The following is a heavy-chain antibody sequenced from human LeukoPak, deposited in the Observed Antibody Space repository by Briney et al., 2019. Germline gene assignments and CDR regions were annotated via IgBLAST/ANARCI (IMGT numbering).Heavy chain of an antibody. V-gene: IGHV4-38-2*02. Sequence: SETLSLTYTVSGYSISSGYYWGWIRQPPGKGLEWIGSIYHSGSTYYNPSLKSRVTISVDTSKNQFSLKLSSVTAADTAVYYCARTGTPPYYYYYMDVWGKGTTVTVSS. J-gene: IGHJ6*03. D-gene: IGHD1-14*01. CDR1: GYSISSGYY. CDR3: ARTGTPPYYYYYMDV. CDR2: IYHSGST.